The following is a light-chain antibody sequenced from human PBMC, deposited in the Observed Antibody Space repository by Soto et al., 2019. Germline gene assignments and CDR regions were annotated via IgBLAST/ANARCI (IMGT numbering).Light chain of an antibody. Sequence: QSALTQPDPVSGSPGQTITISGTGTSSDVGSYNLVSWYQQHPGKAPKLMIYEVSKRPSGVSNRFSGSKSGNTASLTISGLQAEHEADYYCCSYAGSSTWVFGGGTKVTVL. CDR1: SSDVGSYNL. CDR2: EVS. V-gene: IGLV2-23*02. J-gene: IGLJ3*02. CDR3: CSYAGSSTWV.